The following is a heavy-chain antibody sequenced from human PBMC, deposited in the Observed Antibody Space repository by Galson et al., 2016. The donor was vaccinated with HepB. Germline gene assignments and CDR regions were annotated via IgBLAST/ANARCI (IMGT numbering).Heavy chain of an antibody. CDR2: IYYTGIT. CDR1: GDSITNSRYY. CDR3: ARHTRYYNLPGITGGYYCDY. J-gene: IGHJ4*02. V-gene: IGHV4-39*01. Sequence: SETLSLTCTVSGDSITNSRYYWGWVRQPPGKGLDWIATIYYTGITNYNPSLESRVAVSVAASKNQLSLKMSSVTAADTAVYYWARHTRYYNLPGITGGYYCDYGGQGILVTVSS. D-gene: IGHD3-10*01.